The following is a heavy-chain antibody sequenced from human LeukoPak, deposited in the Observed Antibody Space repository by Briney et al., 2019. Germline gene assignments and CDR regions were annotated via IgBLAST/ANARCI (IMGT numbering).Heavy chain of an antibody. V-gene: IGHV3-21*01. CDR2: ISSSSSYI. J-gene: IGHJ4*02. Sequence: GGSLRLSRAASGFTFSSYSMNWVRQAPGKGLEWVSSISSSSSYIYYADSVKGRFTISRDNAKNSLYLQMNSLRAEDTAVYYCARARDLGYCTDGICRPFDYWGQGTLVTVSS. CDR1: GFTFSSYS. CDR3: ARARDLGYCTDGICRPFDY. D-gene: IGHD2-8*01.